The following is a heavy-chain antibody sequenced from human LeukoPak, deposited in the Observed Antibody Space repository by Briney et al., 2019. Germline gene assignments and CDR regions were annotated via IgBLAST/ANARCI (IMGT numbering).Heavy chain of an antibody. CDR2: ISSSSSYI. CDR1: GFTFSSYS. D-gene: IGHD4/OR15-4a*01. J-gene: IGHJ3*02. Sequence: GGSLRLSCAASGFTFSSYSMNWVRQAPGRELEWVSSISSSSSYIYYADSVKGRFTISRDSAKNSLYLQMNSLRDEDTAVYYCARYGAALDALDIWGQGTMVTVS. V-gene: IGHV3-21*01. CDR3: ARYGAALDALDI.